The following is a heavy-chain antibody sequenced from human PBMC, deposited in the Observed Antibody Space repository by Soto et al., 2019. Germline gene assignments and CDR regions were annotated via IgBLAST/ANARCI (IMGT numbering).Heavy chain of an antibody. V-gene: IGHV2-5*02. CDR3: AHSKTSGMRYYFDY. Sequence: QITLKESGPTLVKPTQTLTLTCTFSGFSLSTTRVGVGWIRQPPGAALEWLALLYWDDDKLYSPSLKRRLTITKDTSKNQVVLTLTNMDPVDTATYYCAHSKTSGMRYYFDYWGQGTLVTVSS. CDR1: GFSLSTTRVG. CDR2: LYWDDDK. J-gene: IGHJ4*02.